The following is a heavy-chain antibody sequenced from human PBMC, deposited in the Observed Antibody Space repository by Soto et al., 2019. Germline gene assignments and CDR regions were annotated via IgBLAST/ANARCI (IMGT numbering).Heavy chain of an antibody. CDR2: IYSGGST. D-gene: IGHD1-1*01. Sequence: PGGSLRLSCAASGFTVSSNYMSWVRQAPGKGLEWVSVIYSGGSTYYADSVKGRFTTSRDNSKNTLYLQMNSLRAEDTAVYYCARDGRGYNWNHMGGMDVWGQGTTVTVSS. CDR1: GFTVSSNY. V-gene: IGHV3-53*01. CDR3: ARDGRGYNWNHMGGMDV. J-gene: IGHJ6*02.